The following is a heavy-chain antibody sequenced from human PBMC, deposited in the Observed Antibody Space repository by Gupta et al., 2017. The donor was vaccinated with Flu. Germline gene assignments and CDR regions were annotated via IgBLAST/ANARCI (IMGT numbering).Heavy chain of an antibody. CDR1: GASITDDY. Sequence: QLDDSGPGLVRPSETLSRRCAVSGASITDDYWSWIRQPPGKGLEWIGFISHTGGANYHPSLKSRINFSLDTSKNQVSLKLRSVTVADTAIYYCAGAKLGASALHFWGPGTLVTVSS. D-gene: IGHD3-3*01. J-gene: IGHJ4*02. CDR3: AGAKLGASALHF. CDR2: ISHTGGA. V-gene: IGHV4-59*01.